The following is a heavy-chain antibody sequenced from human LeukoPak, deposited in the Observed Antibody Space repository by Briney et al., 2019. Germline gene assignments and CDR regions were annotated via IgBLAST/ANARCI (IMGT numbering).Heavy chain of an antibody. CDR3: ARDQYQLLTGAFDY. J-gene: IGHJ4*02. CDR1: GGTFSSYA. Sequence: SVKASCKASGGTFSSYAISWVRQAPGQGLEWMGGIIPIFGTANYAQKFQGRVTITTDESTSTAYMELSSLRSEDTAVYYCARDQYQLLTGAFDYWGQGTLVTVSS. CDR2: IIPIFGTA. V-gene: IGHV1-69*05. D-gene: IGHD2-2*01.